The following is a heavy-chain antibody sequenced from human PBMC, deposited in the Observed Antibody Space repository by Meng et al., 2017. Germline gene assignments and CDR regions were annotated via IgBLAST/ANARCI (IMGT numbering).Heavy chain of an antibody. CDR1: GFTVSSNY. CDR2: ISGSGGST. CDR3: AREAGY. Sequence: GQLVEVGGCLCQAGGSLILSCAASGFTVSSNYMGWVRQAPGKGLEWVSAISGSGGSTYYADSVKGRFTISRDNSKNTLYLQMNSLRAEDTAVYYCAREAGYWGQGTLVTVSS. J-gene: IGHJ4*02. V-gene: IGHV3-23*04.